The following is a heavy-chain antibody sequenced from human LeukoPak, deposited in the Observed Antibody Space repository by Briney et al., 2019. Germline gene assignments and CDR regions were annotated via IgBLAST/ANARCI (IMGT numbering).Heavy chain of an antibody. J-gene: IGHJ4*02. CDR2: ITSSSSYI. D-gene: IGHD3-3*01. V-gene: IGHV3-21*06. CDR3: TRAARRSIFGVVSPNFDN. Sequence: GGSLRLSCAASGFTFSNYIMNWVRQAPGKGLEWVSSITSSSSYIHYADSVKGRFTISRDNAKNSLYLQINTVRAVDTAVYYCTRAARRSIFGVVSPNFDNWGQGTLVTVSS. CDR1: GFTFSNYI.